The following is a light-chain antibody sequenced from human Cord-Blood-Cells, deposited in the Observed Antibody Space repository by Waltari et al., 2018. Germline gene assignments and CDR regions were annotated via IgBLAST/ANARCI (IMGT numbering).Light chain of an antibody. CDR1: QSISSW. J-gene: IGKJ1*01. Sequence: DIQMTQSPSTLSASVGDRVTITCRASQSISSWLAWYQQNPGKAPKLLIYKASSLESGVPSRFSGSVSGTEFTLTISSLQPDDFATYYCQQYNSYSQTFGQGTKVEIK. CDR3: QQYNSYSQT. V-gene: IGKV1-5*03. CDR2: KAS.